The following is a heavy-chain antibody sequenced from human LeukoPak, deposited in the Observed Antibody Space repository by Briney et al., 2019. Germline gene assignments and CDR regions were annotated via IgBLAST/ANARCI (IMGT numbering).Heavy chain of an antibody. CDR2: ISSTSTYI. D-gene: IGHD5-24*01. CDR1: GFTFSSYG. V-gene: IGHV3-21*01. CDR3: ARVQRGEMATFDY. Sequence: PGGSLRLSCAASGFTFSSYGMHWVRHAPGKGLEWVSSISSTSTYIHYADSLKGRFTISRDNARNSLYLQINSLRVEDTAVYYCARVQRGEMATFDYWGQGTLVTVSS. J-gene: IGHJ4*02.